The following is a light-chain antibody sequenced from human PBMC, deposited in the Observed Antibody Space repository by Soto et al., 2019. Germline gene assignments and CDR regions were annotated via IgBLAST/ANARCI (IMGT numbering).Light chain of an antibody. CDR3: QKYNSAPLT. CDR2: LAS. Sequence: DIQMTQSPSSLSASVGDRVTITCRASQGISKYVAWYQQKPGEVPKLLIYLASTLQSGVPSRFSGSGSGTVFTLTISSLQPEDVATYYCQKYNSAPLTFGGGTKVEIK. V-gene: IGKV1-27*01. CDR1: QGISKY. J-gene: IGKJ4*01.